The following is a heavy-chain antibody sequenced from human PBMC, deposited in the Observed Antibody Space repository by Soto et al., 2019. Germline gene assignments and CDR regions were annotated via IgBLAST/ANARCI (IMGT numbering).Heavy chain of an antibody. CDR2: ISYDGSNK. V-gene: IGHV3-30*18. Sequence: LRLSCAASGFTFSSYVMHWVRQAPGKGLEWVAVISYDGSNKYYADSVKGRFTISRDNSKHTLYLQMNSLRHQDTAVYYCAKDLEGYGTTTSCYTYFGLDVWGQGTTVTVSS. CDR1: GFTFSSYV. D-gene: IGHD2-2*01. J-gene: IGHJ6*02. CDR3: AKDLEGYGTTTSCYTYFGLDV.